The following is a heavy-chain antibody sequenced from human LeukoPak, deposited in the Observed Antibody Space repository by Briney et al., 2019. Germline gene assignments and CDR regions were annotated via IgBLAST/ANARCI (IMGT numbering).Heavy chain of an antibody. D-gene: IGHD3-9*01. Sequence: GGSLRLSCAASGFTFSNYAMNWVRQAPGKGLEWVSSISGTGGSTYYADSVKGRFTISRDNSRSTLYLQMNSLRAEDTAIYYCAKDPTILCAWGQGTLVTVSS. CDR3: AKDPTILCA. CDR1: GFTFSNYA. J-gene: IGHJ5*02. V-gene: IGHV3-23*01. CDR2: ISGTGGST.